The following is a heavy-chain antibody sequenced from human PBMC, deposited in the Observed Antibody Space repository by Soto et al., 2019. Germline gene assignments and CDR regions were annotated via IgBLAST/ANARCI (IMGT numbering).Heavy chain of an antibody. D-gene: IGHD6-13*01. J-gene: IGHJ5*02. CDR1: GGTFSSYA. CDR3: ARDGGSSGWSAVLPWFDP. Sequence: QVQLVQSGAEVKKPGSSVKVSCKASGGTFSSYAISWVRQAPGQGLEWMGGIIPIFGTANYAQKFQGRVTITADESTRTADRELSSLRSEDTALYYCARDGGSSGWSAVLPWFDPWGQGTLVTVSS. CDR2: IIPIFGTA. V-gene: IGHV1-69*12.